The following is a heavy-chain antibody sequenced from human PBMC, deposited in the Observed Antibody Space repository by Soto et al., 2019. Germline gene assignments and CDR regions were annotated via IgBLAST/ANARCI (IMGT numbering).Heavy chain of an antibody. V-gene: IGHV4-59*01. CDR3: ARARGGYFDY. CDR2: IYYSGST. CDR1: GDSISSYY. J-gene: IGHJ4*02. Sequence: ETLSLTCTVSGDSISSYYWSWIRQPPGKGLEWIGYIYYSGSTNYNPSLKSRVTISVDTSKNQFSLKLSSVTAADTAVYYCARARGGYFDYWGQGTLVTVSS.